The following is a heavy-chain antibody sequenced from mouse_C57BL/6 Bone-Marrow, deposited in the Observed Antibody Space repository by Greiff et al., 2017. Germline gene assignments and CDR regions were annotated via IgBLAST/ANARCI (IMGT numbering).Heavy chain of an antibody. D-gene: IGHD6-1*01. V-gene: IGHV14-4*01. J-gene: IGHJ3*01. CDR3: TTGPRFAY. CDR1: GFNIKDDY. Sequence: VQLQQSGAELVRPGASVKLSCTASGFNIKDDYMHWVKQRPEQGLEWIGWIDPENGDTEYASKFQGQATITADTSSNTAYLQLSSLTSEDTAVYYCTTGPRFAYWGQGTLVTVSA. CDR2: IDPENGDT.